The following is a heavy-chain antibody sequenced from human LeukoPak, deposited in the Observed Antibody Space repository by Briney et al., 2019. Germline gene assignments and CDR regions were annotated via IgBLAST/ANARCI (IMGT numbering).Heavy chain of an antibody. CDR2: ISYDGSNK. V-gene: IGHV3-30*04. CDR1: GFTFSSYA. J-gene: IGHJ5*02. Sequence: GGSLRLSCAASGFTFSSYAMHWVRQAPGKGREWVAVISYDGSNKYYAGSVKGRFTISRDNSKNTLYLQMNSLRAEDTAVYYCARAAAAGIRRFDPWGQGTLVTVSS. D-gene: IGHD6-13*01. CDR3: ARAAAAGIRRFDP.